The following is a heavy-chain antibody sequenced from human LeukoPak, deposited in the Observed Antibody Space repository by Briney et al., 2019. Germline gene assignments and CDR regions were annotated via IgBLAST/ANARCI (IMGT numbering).Heavy chain of an antibody. D-gene: IGHD6-13*01. CDR1: GYTFTGYY. CDR2: INPNSGGT. J-gene: IGHJ6*02. Sequence: ASVKVSCKASGYTFTGYYMHWVRQAPGQGLEWMGWINPNSGGTNYAQKFQGRVTMTRDTSISTAYMELSRLRSDDTAVYYCARGGIAAADTYYYYGMDVWGQGTTVTVSS. CDR3: ARGGIAAADTYYYYGMDV. V-gene: IGHV1-2*02.